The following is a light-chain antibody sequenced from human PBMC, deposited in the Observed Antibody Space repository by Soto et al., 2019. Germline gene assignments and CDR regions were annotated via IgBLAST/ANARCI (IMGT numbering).Light chain of an antibody. CDR1: QSVRSY. CDR2: GAS. J-gene: IGKJ2*01. CDR3: QQYNNWPYT. V-gene: IGKV3-15*01. Sequence: EIVMTQSPATLSVSPGDRATLSCRASQSVRSYLAWYQQKPGQSPRLLISGASTRATGFPARFSGSGSGTEFTLTISNLQSEDFAVYYCQQYNNWPYTFGHGTKLEIK.